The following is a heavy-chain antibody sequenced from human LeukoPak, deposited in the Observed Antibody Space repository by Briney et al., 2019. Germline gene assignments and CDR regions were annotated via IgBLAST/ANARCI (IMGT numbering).Heavy chain of an antibody. J-gene: IGHJ4*02. CDR1: GGSFSGYY. V-gene: IGHV4-34*01. CDR3: AREGYYDSRENFDY. D-gene: IGHD3-22*01. CDR2: INHSGST. Sequence: PSETLSLTCAVYGGSFSGYYWSWIRQPPGKALEWIGEINHSGSTNYNPSLKSRVTISVDTSKNQFSLKLSSVTAADTAVYYCAREGYYDSRENFDYWGQGTLVTVSS.